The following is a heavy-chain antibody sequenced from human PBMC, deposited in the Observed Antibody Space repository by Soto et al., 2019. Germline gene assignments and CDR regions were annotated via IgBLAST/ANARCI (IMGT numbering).Heavy chain of an antibody. CDR1: GFMFGSYA. V-gene: IGHV3-23*01. D-gene: IGHD3-22*01. CDR2: ISGSGTDT. CDR3: AKDLLSSYYYDMDA. Sequence: EVQLLESGGGLVQPGGSLRLSCAASGFMFGSYAMSWVRQAPGKGLEWVSGISGSGTDTYYADAVKGRVTISRDNAKNTLYLQMNGLRAEDTAIYYCAKDLLSSYYYDMDAWGQGTTVTVSS. J-gene: IGHJ6*02.